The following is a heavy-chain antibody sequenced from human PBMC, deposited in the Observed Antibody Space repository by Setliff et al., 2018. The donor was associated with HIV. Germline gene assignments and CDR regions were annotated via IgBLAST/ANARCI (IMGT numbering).Heavy chain of an antibody. J-gene: IGHJ5*02. D-gene: IGHD2-15*01. CDR2: ISASNGYT. CDR3: ARGYCGGGICYSPNWLDP. V-gene: IGHV1-18*01. CDR1: GYTFSSYG. Sequence: ASVKVSCKASGYTFSSYGISWVRQAPGQGLEWMGWISASNGYTYYAQRFRDRVTLTTDTSTSTAYMELRSLTSDDTAVYYCARGYCGGGICYSPNWLDPWGQGTLVTVSS.